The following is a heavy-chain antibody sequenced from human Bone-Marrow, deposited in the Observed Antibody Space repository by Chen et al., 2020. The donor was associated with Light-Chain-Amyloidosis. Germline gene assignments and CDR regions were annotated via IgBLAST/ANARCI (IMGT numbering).Heavy chain of an antibody. J-gene: IGHJ4*02. D-gene: IGHD1-1*01. Sequence: EVQLLESGEGLVQPGGSLRLSCAASGFTLRTYPLGWVRQAPGKGLEWVSAITGRGGSTYYADSVKGRFTISRDNSKNTLSLLMNSLRAEDTAVYYCARAPGNTTGAPVYFDYWGQGTLVTVAS. CDR2: ITGRGGST. CDR1: GFTLRTYP. V-gene: IGHV3-23*01. CDR3: ARAPGNTTGAPVYFDY.